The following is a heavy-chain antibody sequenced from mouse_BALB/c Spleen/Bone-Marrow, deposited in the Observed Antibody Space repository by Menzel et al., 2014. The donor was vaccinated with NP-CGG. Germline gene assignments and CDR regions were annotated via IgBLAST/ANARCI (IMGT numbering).Heavy chain of an antibody. Sequence: QLKESGGGLVQPGGSRKLSCAASGFTFSGFGMHWVRQAPEKGLEWVAYISSASSTIYYADTVKGRFTISRDNPKNTLFLQMTSLRSEDTAMYYCARGGNYPYYAMDYWGQGTSVTVSS. V-gene: IGHV5-17*02. CDR1: GFTFSGFG. D-gene: IGHD2-1*01. J-gene: IGHJ4*01. CDR3: ARGGNYPYYAMDY. CDR2: ISSASSTI.